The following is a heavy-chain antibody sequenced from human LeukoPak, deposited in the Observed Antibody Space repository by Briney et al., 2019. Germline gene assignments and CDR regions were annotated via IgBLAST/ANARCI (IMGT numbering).Heavy chain of an antibody. CDR1: GGSFSGYY. D-gene: IGHD6-13*01. CDR2: INHSGST. CDR3: ASSGIAAPRAGPMDV. Sequence: SETLSLTFAVYGGSFSGYYWSWIRQPPGKGLEWIGEINHSGSTNYNPSLKSRVTISVDTSKNQFSLKLSSVTAADTAVYYYASSGIAAPRAGPMDVWGKGTTVTVSS. J-gene: IGHJ6*03. V-gene: IGHV4-34*01.